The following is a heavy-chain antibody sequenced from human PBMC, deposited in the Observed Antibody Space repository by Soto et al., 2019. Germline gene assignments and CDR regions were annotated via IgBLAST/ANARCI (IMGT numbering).Heavy chain of an antibody. CDR2: IHWNDAK. V-gene: IGHV2-5*01. D-gene: IGHD1-20*01. CDR3: AHREGIIVPGFEP. CDR1: GFSLSTSGVG. Sequence: QITLKESGPTLVKPTQALPLTCTFSGFSLSTSGVGVVWVRQPPGKALEWLALIHWNDAKNYNSSLKSRLTISKDTSKNTVVLTMTNMDPVDTTSYYCAHREGIIVPGFEPWGPGSLVAVSS. J-gene: IGHJ5*02.